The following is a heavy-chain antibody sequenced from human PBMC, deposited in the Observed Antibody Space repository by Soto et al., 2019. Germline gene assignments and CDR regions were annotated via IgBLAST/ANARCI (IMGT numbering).Heavy chain of an antibody. J-gene: IGHJ6*02. D-gene: IGHD4-17*01. CDR1: GFTFSSYG. CDR3: ARVNCDYKYYYYGMDV. V-gene: IGHV3-33*01. Sequence: QVQLVESGGGVVQPGRSLRLSCAASGFTFSSYGMHWVRQAPGKGLEWVAVIWYDGSNKYYADSVKGRFTISRDNSKNTLYMHMNSLRAEDTDVYYSARVNCDYKYYYYGMDVWGQGTTVTVSS. CDR2: IWYDGSNK.